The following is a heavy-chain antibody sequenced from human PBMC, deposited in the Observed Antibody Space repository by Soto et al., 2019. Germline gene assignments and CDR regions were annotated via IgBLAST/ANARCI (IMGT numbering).Heavy chain of an antibody. J-gene: IGHJ5*02. Sequence: QVQLVQSGAEVMKPGASVKVSCTASGYTFTSYNMHWVRQAPGQGLEWVGMINPLGFSTTYAQKFRRRVTMTRDTSTNTAYMELTNLRSDDTAVYYCARAAGRFGEQYWFDHWGQGTLVTVSP. CDR2: INPLGFST. V-gene: IGHV1-46*01. D-gene: IGHD3-10*01. CDR3: ARAAGRFGEQYWFDH. CDR1: GYTFTSYN.